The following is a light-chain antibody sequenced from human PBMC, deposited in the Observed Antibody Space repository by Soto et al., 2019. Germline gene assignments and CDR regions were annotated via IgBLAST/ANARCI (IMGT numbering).Light chain of an antibody. Sequence: EIVLTQSPGTLSLSPGERATLSCRASQSVTGTCLAWYQQKPGQAPRLLIYGASSRATGIPDRFSGSGSGTDFTLTISRLEPADFAVYYCQQYGSSPWTFGQGTKVEIK. J-gene: IGKJ1*01. V-gene: IGKV3-20*01. CDR3: QQYGSSPWT. CDR1: QSVTGTC. CDR2: GAS.